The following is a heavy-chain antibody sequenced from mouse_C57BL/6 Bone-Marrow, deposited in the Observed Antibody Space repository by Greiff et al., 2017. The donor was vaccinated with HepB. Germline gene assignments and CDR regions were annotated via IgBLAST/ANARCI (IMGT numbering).Heavy chain of an antibody. V-gene: IGHV1-69*01. CDR1: GYTFTSYW. CDR2: IDPSDSYT. J-gene: IGHJ1*03. Sequence: QVQLQQPGAELVMPGASVKLSCKASGYTFTSYWMHWVKQRPGQGLEWIGEIDPSDSYTNYNPKFKGKSTLTADKSSSPAYMQLSSLTSEDSAVYYCARRELYWYFDVWGTGTTVTVSS. CDR3: ARRELYWYFDV.